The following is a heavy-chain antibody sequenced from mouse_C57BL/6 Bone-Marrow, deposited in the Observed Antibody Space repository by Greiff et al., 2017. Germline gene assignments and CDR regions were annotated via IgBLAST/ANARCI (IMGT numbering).Heavy chain of an antibody. Sequence: VQLQQPGAELVMPGASVKLSCKASGYTFTSYWMHWVKQRPGQGLEWIGEIDPSDSYTNYNQKFKGKSTLTVDKSSSTAYMQLSSLTSEDSAVYYCARGLRREAWFAYWGQGTLVTVSA. CDR3: ARGLRREAWFAY. J-gene: IGHJ3*01. V-gene: IGHV1-69*01. D-gene: IGHD2-4*01. CDR2: IDPSDSYT. CDR1: GYTFTSYW.